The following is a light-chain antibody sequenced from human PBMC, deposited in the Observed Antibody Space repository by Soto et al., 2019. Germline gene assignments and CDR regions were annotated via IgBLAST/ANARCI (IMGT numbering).Light chain of an antibody. CDR3: QQYDSSPLT. CDR1: QSVSSSY. V-gene: IGKV3-20*01. J-gene: IGKJ4*01. Sequence: EIVLTQSPGTLSLSPGERATLSCRASQSVSSSYLAWYQQKPGQAPRLLLYGASSRATGIPDRFSGSGSGRHFTLTISRLEPEDPAVYYCQQYDSSPLTFGGGTKLEIK. CDR2: GAS.